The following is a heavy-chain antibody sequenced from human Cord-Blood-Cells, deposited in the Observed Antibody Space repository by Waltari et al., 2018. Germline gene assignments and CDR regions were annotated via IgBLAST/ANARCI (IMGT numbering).Heavy chain of an antibody. CDR3: ARGDYDSSGYYFDY. D-gene: IGHD3-22*01. CDR1: GFTVVRNY. J-gene: IGHJ4*02. Sequence: EVQLVESGGGLIQPGGSLRLSCAASGFTVVRNYMSWVRQAPGKGLEWVSVIYSGGSTYYADSVKGRFTISRDNSKNTLYLQMNSLRAEDTAVYYCARGDYDSSGYYFDYWGQGTLVTVSS. CDR2: IYSGGST. V-gene: IGHV3-53*01.